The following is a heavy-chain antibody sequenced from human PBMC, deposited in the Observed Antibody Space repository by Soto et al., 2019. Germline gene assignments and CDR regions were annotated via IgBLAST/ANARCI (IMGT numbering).Heavy chain of an antibody. CDR3: ARLGYYDILTGYYIY. CDR2: FDPEDGET. J-gene: IGHJ4*02. D-gene: IGHD3-9*01. Sequence: ASVKVSCKVSGYTLTELSMHWVRQAPGKGLEWMGGFDPEDGETIYAQKFQGRVTMTEDTSTDTAYMELSSLRSEDTAVYYCARLGYYDILTGYYIYWGQGTLVTVSS. CDR1: GYTLTELS. V-gene: IGHV1-24*01.